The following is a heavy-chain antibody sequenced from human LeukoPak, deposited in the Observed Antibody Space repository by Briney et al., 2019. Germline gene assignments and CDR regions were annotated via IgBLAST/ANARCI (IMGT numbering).Heavy chain of an antibody. V-gene: IGHV3-7*01. CDR3: ARDKIVGATHFDY. CDR2: IKQDGSEK. CDR1: GGSFSGYY. J-gene: IGHJ4*02. D-gene: IGHD1-26*01. Sequence: ETLSLTCVVYGGSFSGYYWNWIRQSPGKGLEWVANIKQDGSEKYYVDSVKGRFTISRDNAKNSLYLQMDSLRVEDTAVYYCARDKIVGATHFDYWGQGTLVTVSS.